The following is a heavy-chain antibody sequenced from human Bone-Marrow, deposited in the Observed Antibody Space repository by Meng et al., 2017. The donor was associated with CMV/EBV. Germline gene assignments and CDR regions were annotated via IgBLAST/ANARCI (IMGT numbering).Heavy chain of an antibody. V-gene: IGHV3-23*01. CDR2: ISASGGTT. CDR1: GFTFSTYA. Sequence: GGSLRLSCAASGFTFSTYAMSWVRQAPGKGLEWVSTISASGGTTYYADSVKGRFPISRDNSKNTLYLQVNSLRAEDTAVYYCARISGSSWLSFYFDYWGQGALVHRLL. CDR3: ARISGSSWLSFYFDY. J-gene: IGHJ4*02. D-gene: IGHD6-13*01.